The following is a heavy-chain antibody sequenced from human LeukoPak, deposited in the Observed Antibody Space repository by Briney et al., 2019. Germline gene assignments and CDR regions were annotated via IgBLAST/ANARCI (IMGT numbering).Heavy chain of an antibody. CDR1: VYTFTSYY. V-gene: IGHV1-8*02. Sequence: ASVKVSCKASVYTFTSYYINWVRQATGQGLEWMGWMNPNSGNTGYAQKFQGRVTMTRNTSISTAYMELSSLRSEDTAVYYCARTRLSRLLRGGYYYYYYMDVWGKGTTVIVSS. CDR3: ARTRLSRLLRGGYYYYYYMDV. CDR2: MNPNSGNT. J-gene: IGHJ6*03. D-gene: IGHD2-21*01.